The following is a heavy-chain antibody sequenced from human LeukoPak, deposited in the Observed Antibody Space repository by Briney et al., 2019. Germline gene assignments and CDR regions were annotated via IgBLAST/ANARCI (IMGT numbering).Heavy chain of an antibody. CDR3: GRPSADGLERAHIDC. CDR2: IYPADSDT. Sequence: GKSLKISCQASGYNFSTYWIAWVRQMPGKGLESMGIIYPADSDTRYSPSFQGQVTISADKSISTAYLQWSGLKASDTAIYYCGRPSADGLERAHIDCWGQGTLVTVSS. J-gene: IGHJ4*02. V-gene: IGHV5-51*01. CDR1: GYNFSTYW.